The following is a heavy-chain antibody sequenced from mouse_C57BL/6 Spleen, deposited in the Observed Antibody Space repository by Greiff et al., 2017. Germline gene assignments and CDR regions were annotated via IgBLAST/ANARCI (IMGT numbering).Heavy chain of an antibody. Sequence: QVQLQQSGAELVRPGASVTLSCKASGYTFTDYEMHWVKQTPVHGLEWIGAIDPETGGTAYNQKFKGKAILTADKSSSTAYMELRSLTSEDSAVYYCTRPDSSGYVGAMDYWGQGTSVTVSS. CDR3: TRPDSSGYVGAMDY. V-gene: IGHV1-15*01. CDR2: IDPETGGT. CDR1: GYTFTDYE. J-gene: IGHJ4*01. D-gene: IGHD3-2*02.